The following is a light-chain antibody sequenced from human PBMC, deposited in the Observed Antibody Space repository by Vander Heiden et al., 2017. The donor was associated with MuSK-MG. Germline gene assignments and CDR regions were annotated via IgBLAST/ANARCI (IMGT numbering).Light chain of an antibody. V-gene: IGKV1-39*01. J-gene: IGKJ2*01. CDR1: QSISSY. CDR2: AAS. Sequence: DIQMTQSPSSLSASVGDRVTITCRASQSISSYLNWYQQKPGKAPKLLIHAASSLQSRVPSRFSGSGSGTDFTLTISSLQPEDFATYYCQQSYSTPYTFGQGTKLEIK. CDR3: QQSYSTPYT.